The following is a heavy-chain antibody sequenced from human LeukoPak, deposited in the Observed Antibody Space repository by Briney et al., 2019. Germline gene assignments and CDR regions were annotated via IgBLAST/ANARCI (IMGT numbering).Heavy chain of an antibody. CDR2: INPSGGST. J-gene: IGHJ4*02. Sequence: GASVKVSCKASGYTFTSYYMHWVRQAPGQGLEWMGLINPSGGSTSYAQKFQGRVTMTRDTSTSTVYMELSSLRSEDTAVYYCARLWANYYDSSGPFDYWGQGTLVTVSS. V-gene: IGHV1-46*01. CDR3: ARLWANYYDSSGPFDY. D-gene: IGHD3-22*01. CDR1: GYTFTSYY.